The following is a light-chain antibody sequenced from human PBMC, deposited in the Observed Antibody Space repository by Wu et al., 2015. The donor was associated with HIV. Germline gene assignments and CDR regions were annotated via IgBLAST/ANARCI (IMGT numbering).Light chain of an antibody. CDR1: QSVSSTY. CDR3: QQYGGSPPVT. Sequence: EIVLTQSPGTLSLSPGERATLSCRASQSVSSTYLAWYQQKPGQAPRLLIYGVSSRATGIPDRFSGSGSGTDFTLTISGLEPEDSAVYFCQQYGGSPPVTFGQGHDWRLN. V-gene: IGKV3-20*01. CDR2: GVS. J-gene: IGKJ5*01.